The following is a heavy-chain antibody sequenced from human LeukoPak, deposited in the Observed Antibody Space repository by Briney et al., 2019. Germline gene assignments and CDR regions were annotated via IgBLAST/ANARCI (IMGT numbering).Heavy chain of an antibody. CDR3: ASHGKEPSTWLAGYYYYMDV. V-gene: IGHV3-23*01. Sequence: DSVKGRFTISRDNSKNTLYLQMNSLRAEDTAVYYCASHGKEPSTWLAGYYYYMDVWGKGTTVTISS. D-gene: IGHD3-22*01. J-gene: IGHJ6*03.